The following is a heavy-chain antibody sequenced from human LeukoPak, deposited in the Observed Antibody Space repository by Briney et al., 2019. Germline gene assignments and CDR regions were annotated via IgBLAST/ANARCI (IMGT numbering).Heavy chain of an antibody. CDR1: GFTFSSYA. CDR3: AADVRSKYLQH. J-gene: IGHJ4*02. V-gene: IGHV3-30-3*01. D-gene: IGHD2-2*01. Sequence: GGSLRLSCAASGFTFSSYAMHLVRQAPGKGLEWVAVISYDGSNKYYADSVKGRFTISRDNSKSTLFLQMDSLRDEDTAVYYCAADVRSKYLQHWGQGTLVIVSS. CDR2: ISYDGSNK.